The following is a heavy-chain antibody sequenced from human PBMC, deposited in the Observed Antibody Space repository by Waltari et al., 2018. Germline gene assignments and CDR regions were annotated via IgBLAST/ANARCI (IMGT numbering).Heavy chain of an antibody. CDR3: AKGSRRAVATEEYFDY. CDR2: IRYDGSNK. CDR1: GFTFSSYG. V-gene: IGHV3-30*02. J-gene: IGHJ4*02. Sequence: QVQLVESGGGVVQPGGSLRLSCAASGFTFSSYGMHWVRQAPGKGLEWVAFIRYDGSNKYYADSVKGRFTISRDNSKNTLYLQMNSLRAEETAVYYCAKGSRRAVATEEYFDYWGQGTLVTVSS. D-gene: IGHD6-19*01.